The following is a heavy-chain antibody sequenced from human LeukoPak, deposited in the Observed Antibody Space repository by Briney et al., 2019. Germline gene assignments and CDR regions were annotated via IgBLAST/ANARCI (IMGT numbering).Heavy chain of an antibody. CDR3: ARAIAVAGYDAFDI. J-gene: IGHJ3*02. CDR2: ISAYNGNT. V-gene: IGHV1-18*01. Sequence: ASVKVSCKASGYTFTSYGISWVRQAPGQGLEWMGWISAYNGNTNYAQKLQGRVTMTTDTSTSTAYMELRSLRSDDTAVYYCARAIAVAGYDAFDIWGQGTMVTVSP. D-gene: IGHD6-19*01. CDR1: GYTFTSYG.